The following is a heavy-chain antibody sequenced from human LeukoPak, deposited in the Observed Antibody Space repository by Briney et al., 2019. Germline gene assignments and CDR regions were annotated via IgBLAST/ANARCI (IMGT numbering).Heavy chain of an antibody. J-gene: IGHJ4*02. CDR3: ARGERLQEDY. D-gene: IGHD4-11*01. Sequence: ASVKVSCKASGYTFTSYDINWVRQATGQGLEWMGWMNPNSGNTGYAQKFQGRVTITRNTSISTAYMELSSLRPDDTAVYYCARGERLQEDYWGQGTLVTVSS. V-gene: IGHV1-8*03. CDR2: MNPNSGNT. CDR1: GYTFTSYD.